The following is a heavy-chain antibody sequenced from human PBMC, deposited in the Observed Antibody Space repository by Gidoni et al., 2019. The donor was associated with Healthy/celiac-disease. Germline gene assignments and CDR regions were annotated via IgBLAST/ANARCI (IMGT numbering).Heavy chain of an antibody. CDR3: ARSLKRVVVI. CDR2: INHSGST. CDR1: GGSFSGYY. V-gene: IGHV4-34*01. D-gene: IGHD3-22*01. Sequence: QVQLQQWGAGLLKPSETLSLTCAVYGGSFSGYYWSWIRQPPGKGREWIGEINHSGSTNYNPSLKSRVTISVDTSKNQFSLKLSSVTAADTAVYYCARSLKRVVVIWGQGTLVTVSS. J-gene: IGHJ4*02.